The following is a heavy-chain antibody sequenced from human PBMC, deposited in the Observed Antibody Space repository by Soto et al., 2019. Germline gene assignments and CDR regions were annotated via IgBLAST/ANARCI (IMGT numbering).Heavy chain of an antibody. J-gene: IGHJ4*02. D-gene: IGHD2-8*02. CDR3: VRSGFDF. CDR1: GYNFTSLY. CDR2: INPRNGKT. V-gene: IGHV1-46*01. Sequence: QVQLVQSGAEVKKPGASVKVSCKASGYNFTSLYAHWVRQAPGQGLEWMGIINPRNGKTTYVQKFQGRVTMTRDTSTTTIYIELNSLKSDDTAIYCCVRSGFDFWGPGTLVTVSS.